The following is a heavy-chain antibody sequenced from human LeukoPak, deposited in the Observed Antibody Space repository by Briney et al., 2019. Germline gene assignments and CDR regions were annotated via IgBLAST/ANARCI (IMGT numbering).Heavy chain of an antibody. CDR1: GFSFSSYY. V-gene: IGHV3-7*01. CDR2: INPDGSER. Sequence: GGSLRLSCAASGFSFSSYYMSWVRQAPGKGLEWVALINPDGSERYYVDSVKGRFTISRDNAKNSLYLQMNSLRAEDTAVYYCAREGRLPDDYYGSGNWGQGTLVTVSS. J-gene: IGHJ4*02. D-gene: IGHD3-10*01. CDR3: AREGRLPDDYYGSGN.